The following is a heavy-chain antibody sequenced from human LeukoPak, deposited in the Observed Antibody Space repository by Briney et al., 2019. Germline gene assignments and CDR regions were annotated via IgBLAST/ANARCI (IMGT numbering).Heavy chain of an antibody. D-gene: IGHD2-2*01. CDR2: IRYDGSNK. CDR1: GFTFSSYG. V-gene: IGHV3-30*02. J-gene: IGHJ6*03. Sequence: GGSLRLSCAASGFTFSSYGMHWVRQAPGKGLEWVAFIRYDGSNKYYADSVKGRFTISRDNSKNTLYLQMNSLRAEDTAVYYCAEDYCSSTSCALATYYYYYYMDVWGKGTTVTVSS. CDR3: AEDYCSSTSCALATYYYYYYMDV.